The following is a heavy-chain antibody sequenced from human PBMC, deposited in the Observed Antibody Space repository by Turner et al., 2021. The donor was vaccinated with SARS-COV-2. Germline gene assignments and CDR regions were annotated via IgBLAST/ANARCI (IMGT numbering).Heavy chain of an antibody. D-gene: IGHD6-19*01. V-gene: IGHV4-59*12. CDR3: ARTLYSSAWLHTNHHYYGMDV. J-gene: IGHJ6*02. CDR1: GGPISRYF. Sequence: QVQLQESGPGLGKPSETLSPNCTVPGGPISRYFCRLIRQPPGKGLEWIGYVYYSGVATYNPSLRSRVTISIDTSEAQLSLKLTSVTAADTAVDYCARTLYSSAWLHTNHHYYGMDVWGQGTTVTVS. CDR2: VYYSGVA.